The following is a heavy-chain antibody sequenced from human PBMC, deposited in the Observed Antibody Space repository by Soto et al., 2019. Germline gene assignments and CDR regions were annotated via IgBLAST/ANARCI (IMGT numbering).Heavy chain of an antibody. Sequence: GGSLSLSCAASGFTFSSYWMSWVRQAPGKGQERVANKKQEGREKYYVDSVKGRFTISRDNAKNSLYLQMNSLRAEDTAVYYCARDPNIVLVPAALRSYYYYYGMDVWGQGTTVTVSS. V-gene: IGHV3-7*01. CDR1: GFTFSSYW. J-gene: IGHJ6*02. CDR3: ARDPNIVLVPAALRSYYYYYGMDV. CDR2: KKQEGREK. D-gene: IGHD2-2*01.